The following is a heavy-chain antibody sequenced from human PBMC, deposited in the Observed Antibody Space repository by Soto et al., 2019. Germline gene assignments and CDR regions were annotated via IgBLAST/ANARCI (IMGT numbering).Heavy chain of an antibody. CDR3: ARRGTYSSGWDY. D-gene: IGHD6-19*01. CDR2: ITATGDRT. CDR1: GFRFSSYS. J-gene: IGHJ4*02. V-gene: IGHV3-23*01. Sequence: GGSLRLSCADSGFRFSSYSMSWVRQTPGKGLEWVAAITATGDRTYYADSVTGRFTISRDNSKKTHYLQMTSLRAEDTAMYYCARRGTYSSGWDYWGQGTLVTVSS.